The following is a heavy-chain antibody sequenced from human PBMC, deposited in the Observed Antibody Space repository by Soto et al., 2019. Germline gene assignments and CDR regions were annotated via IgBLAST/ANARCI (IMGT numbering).Heavy chain of an antibody. CDR2: VSPPFRTS. CDR3: ARVLYYGSGSYSPYGMDV. Sequence: QVQLVQSGAEVKKPGSSVKVSCKTSGVSFNNNGIGWVRQAPGHGLEWMGGVSPPFRTSNYARKFQGRISNTARVSTGTVNMVLSRLLSEVTSEYYCARVLYYGSGSYSPYGMDVWVEGTTVSVSS. CDR1: GVSFNNNG. D-gene: IGHD3-10*01. V-gene: IGHV1-69*01. J-gene: IGHJ6*04.